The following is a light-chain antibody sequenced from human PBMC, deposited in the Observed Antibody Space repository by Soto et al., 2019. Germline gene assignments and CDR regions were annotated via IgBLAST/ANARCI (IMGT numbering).Light chain of an antibody. CDR1: SSDVGGYNY. J-gene: IGLJ1*01. V-gene: IGLV2-8*01. Sequence: QCVLTQPPYAKGVPGHSVTITSTRTSSDVGGYNYVSWYQQHPGKAPKLMIYEVSKRPSGVPDRFSGSKSGNTASLTVSGLQAEDEADYYCSSYAGSNTLYVFGTGTKVTVL. CDR2: EVS. CDR3: SSYAGSNTLYV.